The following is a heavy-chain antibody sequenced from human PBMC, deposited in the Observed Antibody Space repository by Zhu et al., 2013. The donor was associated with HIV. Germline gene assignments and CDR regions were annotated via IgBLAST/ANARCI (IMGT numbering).Heavy chain of an antibody. CDR2: TRPTSDGP. D-gene: IGHD3-16*01. CDR3: ARVGAWRGAFDI. V-gene: IGHV1-46*01. J-gene: IGHJ3*02. CDR1: GDSFTNHY. Sequence: QVQVVQSGAEVKEPGASVKISCKAPGDSFTNHYVHWVRQAPGQGLEWIGVTRPTSDGPTYAQKFQGGVTMTRDTSTSTVYMELSSLRSEDTAVYYCARVGAWRGAFDIWGQGTMVTVSS.